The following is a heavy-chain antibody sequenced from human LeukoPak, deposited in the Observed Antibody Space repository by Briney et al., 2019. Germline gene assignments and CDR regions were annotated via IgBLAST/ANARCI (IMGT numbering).Heavy chain of an antibody. CDR2: ISYDGSNK. Sequence: GGSLRLSCAASGFTFSSYAMHWVRQAPGKGLEWVAVISYDGSNKYYADSVKGRFTISRDNSKNTLYLQMNSLRAEDTAVYYCARVQEWLTYYFDYLGQGTLVTVSS. J-gene: IGHJ4*02. D-gene: IGHD6-19*01. CDR1: GFTFSSYA. V-gene: IGHV3-30*04. CDR3: ARVQEWLTYYFDY.